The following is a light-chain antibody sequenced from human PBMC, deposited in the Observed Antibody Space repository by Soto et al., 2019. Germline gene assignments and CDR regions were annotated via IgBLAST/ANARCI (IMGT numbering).Light chain of an antibody. CDR2: DAS. V-gene: IGKV3-11*01. CDR1: QSVSSSY. CDR3: QQRSKWRT. Sequence: EVVLTQSPCTLSLSPGERATLSCRASQSVSSSYFSWYQQKPGQAPRLLIYDASNRATGIPARFSGCGFGTDYTLTISSLEPEDFAVYYCQQRSKWRTFGQGTKVDIK. J-gene: IGKJ1*01.